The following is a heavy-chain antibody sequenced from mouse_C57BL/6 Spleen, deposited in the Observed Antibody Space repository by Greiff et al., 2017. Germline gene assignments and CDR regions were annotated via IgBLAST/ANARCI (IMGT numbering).Heavy chain of an antibody. CDR3: ASYYSGSPWFAY. V-gene: IGHV1-69*01. D-gene: IGHD1-1*01. J-gene: IGHJ3*01. Sequence: QVQLQQPGAELVMPGASVKLSCKASGYTFTSYWMHWVKQRPGQGLEWIGEIDPSDSYTNYNQKFKGKSTLTVDKSSSTAYMQLSSLTSEDSAVYYCASYYSGSPWFAYWGQGTLVTVSA. CDR2: IDPSDSYT. CDR1: GYTFTSYW.